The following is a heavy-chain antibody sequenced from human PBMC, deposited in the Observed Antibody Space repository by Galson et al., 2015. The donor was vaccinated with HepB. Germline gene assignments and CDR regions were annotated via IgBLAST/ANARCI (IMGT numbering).Heavy chain of an antibody. CDR2: FYYTGHT. Sequence: SETLSLTCTVSGGSISSSSYYWGWLRQPPGKGLEWIGSFYYTGHTHYNPSLKSRVTISGDTSKNQLPLKLNSVTAADTAVYYCARHESESKTYAADNWGQGTLVTVSS. CDR3: ARHESESKTYAADN. V-gene: IGHV4-39*01. D-gene: IGHD2-2*01. J-gene: IGHJ4*02. CDR1: GGSISSSSYY.